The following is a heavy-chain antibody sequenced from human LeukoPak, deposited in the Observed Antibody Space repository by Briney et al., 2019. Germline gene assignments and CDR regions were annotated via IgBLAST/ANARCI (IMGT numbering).Heavy chain of an antibody. V-gene: IGHV1-2*02. CDR2: INPFSGAT. D-gene: IGHD3-16*01. CDR1: GDTFTAFY. J-gene: IGHJ5*01. CDR3: ARDGSSWGTNRPPYKWFES. Sequence: ASVKVSCKASGDTFTAFYIHFLRLAPGQGLQWMGWINPFSGATLYAQSFEDRVTLTRDTSISTVYMQLTHLTSDDTAVYYCARDGSSWGTNRPPYKWFESWGPGTLVTVST.